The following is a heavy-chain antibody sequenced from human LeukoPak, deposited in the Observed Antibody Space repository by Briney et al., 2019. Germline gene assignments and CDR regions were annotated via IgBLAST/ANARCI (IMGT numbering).Heavy chain of an antibody. V-gene: IGHV3-11*01. CDR2: ISSSGSTI. CDR3: ARDIPDYGSGSMETPYYYYGMDV. Sequence: PGGSLRLSCAASGFTFSDYYMSWIRQAPGKGLEWVSYISSSGSTIYYADSVKGRFTISRDNAKNSLYLQMNSLRAEDTAVYYCARDIPDYGSGSMETPYYYYGMDVWGKGTTVTVSS. D-gene: IGHD3-10*01. CDR1: GFTFSDYY. J-gene: IGHJ6*04.